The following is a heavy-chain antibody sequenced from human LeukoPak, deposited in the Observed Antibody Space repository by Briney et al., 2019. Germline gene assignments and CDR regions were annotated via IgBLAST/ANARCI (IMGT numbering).Heavy chain of an antibody. J-gene: IGHJ3*02. CDR1: GFTLSAYD. Sequence: GGSLRLSCAASGFTLSAYDMNWVRQAPGKGLEWVSHITSSGSTIYYADSVKGRFTISRDNAKNSLYLQMNSLRAEDTAVYYCARPGYSSSWSAFDIWGQGTMATVSS. D-gene: IGHD6-13*01. V-gene: IGHV3-48*03. CDR3: ARPGYSSSWSAFDI. CDR2: ITSSGSTI.